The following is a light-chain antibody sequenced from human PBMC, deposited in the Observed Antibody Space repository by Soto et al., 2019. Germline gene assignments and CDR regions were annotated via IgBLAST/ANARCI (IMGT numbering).Light chain of an antibody. V-gene: IGKV3-11*01. CDR3: QQRTRRPMT. Sequence: EIVMTQSPATLSVSPGERATLSCRASQSVSSNLAWYQQKPGQAPRLLIYDAYNRATGIPPRFSGSGSGTDFTLTISSLEPEDFAVYYCQQRTRRPMTFGQGTRLEIK. CDR1: QSVSSN. CDR2: DAY. J-gene: IGKJ5*01.